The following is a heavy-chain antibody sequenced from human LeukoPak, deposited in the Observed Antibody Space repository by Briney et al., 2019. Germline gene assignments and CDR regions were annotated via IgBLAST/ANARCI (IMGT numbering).Heavy chain of an antibody. CDR1: GFTVSSNY. Sequence: LAGGSLRLSCVAFGFTVSSNYMSWVRQAPAQGLEWVSVIYSGDNTYYADSVKGRFIISRDNSKNTLYLQMNSLRAEDTAVYYCARGYCSGGSCYIFDYWGQGTLVTVSS. CDR2: IYSGDNT. D-gene: IGHD2-15*01. J-gene: IGHJ4*02. V-gene: IGHV3-66*01. CDR3: ARGYCSGGSCYIFDY.